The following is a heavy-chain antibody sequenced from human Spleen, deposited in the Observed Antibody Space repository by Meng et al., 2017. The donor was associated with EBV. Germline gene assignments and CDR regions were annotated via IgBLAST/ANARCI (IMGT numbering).Heavy chain of an antibody. Sequence: QVTLVEPGGGVVQPGGSLRLSCEASRFTFTTYAMHWVRQAPGRGLEWVAGISNDGSTKYYADSVKGRFTISRDNSKKTLNLQMSGLRPEDTATYYCVKDQTYFPSGVLGPWGQGTLVTVSS. V-gene: IGHV3-30*18. CDR3: VKDQTYFPSGVLGP. J-gene: IGHJ5*02. D-gene: IGHD2/OR15-2a*01. CDR1: RFTFTTYA. CDR2: ISNDGSTK.